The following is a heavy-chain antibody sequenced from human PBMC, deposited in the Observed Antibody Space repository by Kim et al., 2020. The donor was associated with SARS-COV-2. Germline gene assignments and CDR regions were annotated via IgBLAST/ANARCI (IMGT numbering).Heavy chain of an antibody. V-gene: IGHV4-59*01. CDR3: GRVTYSSSSGFGYFDY. Sequence: PSLKSRVTISVDTSKNQFFLKLRSVTAADTAVYFCGRVTYSSSSGFGYFDYWGQGTLVTVSS. J-gene: IGHJ4*02. D-gene: IGHD6-6*01.